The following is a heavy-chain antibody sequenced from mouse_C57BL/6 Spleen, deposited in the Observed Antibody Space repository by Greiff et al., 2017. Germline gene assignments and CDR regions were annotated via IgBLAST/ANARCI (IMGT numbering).Heavy chain of an antibody. J-gene: IGHJ1*03. CDR2: IYPGDGDT. CDR3: ARGGGGSSLSYWYFDV. V-gene: IGHV1-80*01. D-gene: IGHD1-1*01. CDR1: GYAFSSYW. Sequence: QVHVKQSGAELVKPGASVKISCKASGYAFSSYWMNWVKQRPGKGLEWIGQIYPGDGDTNYNGKFKGKATLTADKSSSTAYMQLSSLTSEDSAVYFCARGGGGSSLSYWYFDVWGTGTTVTVSS.